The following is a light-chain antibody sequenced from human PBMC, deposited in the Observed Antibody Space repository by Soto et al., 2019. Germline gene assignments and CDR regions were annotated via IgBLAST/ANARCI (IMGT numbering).Light chain of an antibody. V-gene: IGKV3-15*01. CDR3: QQYNNWPRT. J-gene: IGKJ5*01. CDR1: QSFSSN. CDR2: GPS. Sequence: EIVMTQSPATLSVSPGERATLSCRASQSFSSNLAWYQQKPGQAPRLLIFGPSTRATGVPARFSGSGSGTEFTLTISSLQSEDFAVYYCQQYNNWPRTFGQGTRLEIK.